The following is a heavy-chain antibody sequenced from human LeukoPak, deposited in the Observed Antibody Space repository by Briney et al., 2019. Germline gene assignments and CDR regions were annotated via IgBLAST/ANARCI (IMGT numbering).Heavy chain of an antibody. CDR1: GGSISSGSYY. D-gene: IGHD6-13*01. J-gene: IGHJ5*02. CDR3: ARRGSSSWTWWFDP. CDR2: IYTSGST. V-gene: IGHV4-61*02. Sequence: ASQTLSLTCTVSGGSISSGSYYWSWIRQPAGKGLEWIGRIYTSGSTNYNPSLKSRVTISVDTSKNQFSLKLSSVTAADTAVYYCARRGSSSWTWWFDPWGQGTLVTVSS.